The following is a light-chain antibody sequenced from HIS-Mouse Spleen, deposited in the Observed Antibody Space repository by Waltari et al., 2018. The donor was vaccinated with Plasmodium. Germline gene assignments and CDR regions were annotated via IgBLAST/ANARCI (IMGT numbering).Light chain of an antibody. V-gene: IGKV3-15*01. CDR1: QSVSSN. CDR2: GAS. CDR3: QQYNNWSFT. J-gene: IGKJ3*01. Sequence: ELVMTQSLATLSVSPGERATLSCRASQSVSSNLAWYQQKPGQAPRLLIYGASTRATGIPARFSGSGSGTEFTLTISSLQSEDFAVYYCQQYNNWSFTFGPGTKVDIK.